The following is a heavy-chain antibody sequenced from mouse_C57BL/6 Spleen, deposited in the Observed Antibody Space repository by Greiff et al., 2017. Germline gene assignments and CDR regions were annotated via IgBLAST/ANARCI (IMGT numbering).Heavy chain of an antibody. J-gene: IGHJ4*01. CDR3: AKWGSSYAMDY. CDR2: ISYDGSN. CDR1: GYSITSGYY. V-gene: IGHV3-6*01. Sequence: EVQLVESGPGLVKPSQSLSLTCSVTGYSITSGYYWNWIRQFPGNKLEWMGYISYDGSNNNNPSLKNRISITRDPSKNQFFLKLNSVTTEDTTTCYCAKWGSSYAMDYWGQGTSVTVSS. D-gene: IGHD1-1*01.